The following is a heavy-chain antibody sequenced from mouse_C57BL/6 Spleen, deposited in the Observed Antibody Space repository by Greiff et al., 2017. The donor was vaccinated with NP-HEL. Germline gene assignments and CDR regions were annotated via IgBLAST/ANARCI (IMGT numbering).Heavy chain of an antibody. CDR1: GYTFTSYW. V-gene: IGHV1-74*01. J-gene: IGHJ2*01. Sequence: VQLQQPGAELVKPGASVKVSCKASGYTFTSYWMHWVQQRPGQALEWIGRIHPSDSGTNSKHKFKGKGTLTVAKSSSTAYMKPSSATAEDSAVYDSAIEGITTVVATTDYWGQGTTLTVSS. D-gene: IGHD1-1*01. CDR3: AIEGITTVVATTDY. CDR2: IHPSDSGT.